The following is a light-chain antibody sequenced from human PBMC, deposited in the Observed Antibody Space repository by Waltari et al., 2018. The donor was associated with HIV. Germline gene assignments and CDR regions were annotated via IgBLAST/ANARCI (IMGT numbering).Light chain of an antibody. CDR2: GSS. Sequence: AIQMTQSPSSLSASVGDRVTISCRASQGIANDLSWYQHKPGKAPRLLIYGSSTLQSGVSSRFSGGGSDTHFTLTISGLQPEDFATYYCLQDYIFPYTFGQGPRWRS. CDR1: QGIAND. J-gene: IGKJ2*01. V-gene: IGKV1-6*01. CDR3: LQDYIFPYT.